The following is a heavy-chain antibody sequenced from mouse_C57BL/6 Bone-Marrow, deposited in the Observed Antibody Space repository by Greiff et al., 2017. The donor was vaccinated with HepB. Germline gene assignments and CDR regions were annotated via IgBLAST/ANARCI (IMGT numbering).Heavy chain of an antibody. CDR2: INPSSGYT. CDR1: GYTFTSYT. D-gene: IGHD2-2*01. V-gene: IGHV1-4*01. J-gene: IGHJ3*01. Sequence: VQLQQSGAELARPGASVKMSCKASGYTFTSYTMHWVKQRPGQGLEWIGYINPSSGYTKYNQKFKDKATLTADKSSSTAYMQLSSLTSEDSAVYYCAREVYGYDVQFADWGQGTLVTVSA. CDR3: AREVYGYDVQFAD.